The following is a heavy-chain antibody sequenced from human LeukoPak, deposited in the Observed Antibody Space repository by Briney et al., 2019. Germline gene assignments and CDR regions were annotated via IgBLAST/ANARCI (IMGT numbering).Heavy chain of an antibody. J-gene: IGHJ6*03. CDR2: IYHSGST. CDR3: ARVNTIFGVAIIPYYYYYMDV. D-gene: IGHD3-3*01. CDR1: GYSISSGYY. V-gene: IGHV4-38-2*01. Sequence: KPSETLSLTCAVSGYSISSGYYWGWIRQPPGKGLEWIGSIYHSGSTYYNPSLKSRVTISVDTSKNQFSLKLSSVTAADTAVYYCARVNTIFGVAIIPYYYYYMDVWGKGTAVTVSS.